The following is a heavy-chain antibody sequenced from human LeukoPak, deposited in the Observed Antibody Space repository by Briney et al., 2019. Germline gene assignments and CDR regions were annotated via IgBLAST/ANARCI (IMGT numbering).Heavy chain of an antibody. CDR2: ISSNGGST. J-gene: IGHJ4*02. CDR3: ARGGMIDY. V-gene: IGHV3-64*01. Sequence: GALRLSCAASGFTFSSYAMHWVRQAPGKGLEYVSAISSNGGSTYYANSVKGRFTISRDNSKNTLYLQMGSLRAEDMAVYYCARGGMIDYWGQGTLVTVSS. CDR1: GFTFSSYA. D-gene: IGHD3-22*01.